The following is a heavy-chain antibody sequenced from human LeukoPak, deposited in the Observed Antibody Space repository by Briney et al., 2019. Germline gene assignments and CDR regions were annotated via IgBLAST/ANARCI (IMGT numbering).Heavy chain of an antibody. CDR2: INPNSGDT. CDR3: ARDASQWLAFDY. J-gene: IGHJ4*02. CDR1: GYTFTGYY. V-gene: IGHV1-2*02. D-gene: IGHD6-19*01. Sequence: GASVKVSCKASGYTFTGYYMHWVRRAPGQGLEWMGWINPNSGDTNYAQKFQGRVTMTRDTSISTAYMELSRLGSDDTAVYYCARDASQWLAFDYWGQGTLVTVSS.